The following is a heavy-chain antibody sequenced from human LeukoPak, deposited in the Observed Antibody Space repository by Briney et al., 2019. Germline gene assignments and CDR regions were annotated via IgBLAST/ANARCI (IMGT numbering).Heavy chain of an antibody. CDR3: ARDLEYSSSGDY. CDR1: GYTFTGYY. Sequence: ASVKVSCKASGYTFTGYYMHWVRQAPGQGLEWMGWINPNSGGTNYAQKFQGRVTMTRDTSISTAYMELSRLRSDDTAVYYCARDLEYSSSGDYWGQGTLVTVSS. J-gene: IGHJ4*02. D-gene: IGHD6-6*01. CDR2: INPNSGGT. V-gene: IGHV1-2*02.